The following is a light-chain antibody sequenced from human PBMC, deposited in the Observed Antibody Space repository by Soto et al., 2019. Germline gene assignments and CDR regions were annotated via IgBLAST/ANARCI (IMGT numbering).Light chain of an antibody. V-gene: IGKV3D-15*01. CDR3: QQYDNWPLT. Sequence: VMTQSTATLSVSPGERATLSCRASQSISSTYLAWYQQKRGQAPRLLIYGASSRATGIPDRFSGSGSGTEFTLTISSLQSEDFAVYYCQQYDNWPLTFGGGAKVDIK. CDR2: GAS. J-gene: IGKJ4*01. CDR1: QSISSTY.